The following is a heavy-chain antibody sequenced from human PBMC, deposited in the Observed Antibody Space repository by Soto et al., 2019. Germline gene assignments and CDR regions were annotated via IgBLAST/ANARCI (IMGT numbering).Heavy chain of an antibody. CDR1: GFTFSSYW. D-gene: IGHD2-15*01. V-gene: IGHV3-7*01. CDR3: ASLLAAAPGYCSGGSCLGHY. CDR2: IKQDGSEK. Sequence: GGSLRLSCAASGFTFSSYWMSWVRQAPGKGLEWVANIKQDGSEKYYVDSVKGRFTISRDNAKNSLYLQMNSLRAEDTAVYYCASLLAAAPGYCSGGSCLGHYWGQGTLVTVSS. J-gene: IGHJ4*02.